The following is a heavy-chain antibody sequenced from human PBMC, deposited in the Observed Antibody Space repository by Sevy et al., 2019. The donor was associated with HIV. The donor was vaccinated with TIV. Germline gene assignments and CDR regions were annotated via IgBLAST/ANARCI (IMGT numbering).Heavy chain of an antibody. D-gene: IGHD3-3*01. CDR2: ISSSSYI. CDR1: GFTFSSYI. CDR3: ARGVRDFWSGYPDY. V-gene: IGHV3-21*01. J-gene: IGHJ4*02. Sequence: GGSLRLSCAASGFTFSSYIMNWVRQAPGKGLEWVSSISSSSYIYYADSVKGRFTISRDNAKNSLYLQMNSLRVEETAVYYCARGVRDFWSGYPDYWGQGTLVTVSS.